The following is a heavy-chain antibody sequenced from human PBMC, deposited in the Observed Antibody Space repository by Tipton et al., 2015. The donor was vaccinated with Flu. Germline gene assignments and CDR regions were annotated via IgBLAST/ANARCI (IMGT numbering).Heavy chain of an antibody. Sequence: TLSLTCTISGDSISSDYYWGWIRQPPGKGLEWIGNIFRTGNTYHNPSLKSRVTISVDTSKNQFSLTLISVTAADTAVYYCARSPREVRGIKENYFEYWGHGNLVTVSS. D-gene: IGHD3-10*01. J-gene: IGHJ4*01. CDR3: ARSPREVRGIKENYFEY. V-gene: IGHV4-38-2*02. CDR2: IFRTGNT. CDR1: GDSISSDYY.